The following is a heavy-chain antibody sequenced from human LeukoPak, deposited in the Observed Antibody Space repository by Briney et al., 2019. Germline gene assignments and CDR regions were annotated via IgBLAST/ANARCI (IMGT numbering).Heavy chain of an antibody. V-gene: IGHV4-59*12. Sequence: SETLSLTCTVSGGSIRSYYWSWIRQPPGKGLEWIGYIYYSGSTNYNPSLKSRVTISVDTSRNQFSLNVSSVTAADTAVYYCARGGTNWVKHDYWGQGTLVTVSS. CDR3: ARGGTNWVKHDY. CDR2: IYYSGST. CDR1: GGSIRSYY. J-gene: IGHJ4*02. D-gene: IGHD7-27*01.